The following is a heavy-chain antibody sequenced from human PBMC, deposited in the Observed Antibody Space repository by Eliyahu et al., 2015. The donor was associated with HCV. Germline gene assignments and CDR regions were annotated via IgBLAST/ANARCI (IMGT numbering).Heavy chain of an antibody. CDR1: GYSFTSYW. J-gene: IGHJ3*02. Sequence: EVQLVQSGAEVKKPGESLKISCXGSGYSFTSYWIGWVRQMPGKXLEWXGIIYPGDSDXRYRPSFQGQVTISADKSISTAYLQWSSLKASDTAMYYCARHWEQWLVSDAFDIWGQGTMVTVSS. CDR3: ARHWEQWLVSDAFDI. CDR2: IYPGDSDX. V-gene: IGHV5-51*01. D-gene: IGHD6-19*01.